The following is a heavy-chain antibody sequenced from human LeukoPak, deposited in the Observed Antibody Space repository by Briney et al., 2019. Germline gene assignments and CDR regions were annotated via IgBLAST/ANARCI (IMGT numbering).Heavy chain of an antibody. CDR1: GXPFSSYA. V-gene: IGHV3-23*01. J-gene: IGHJ4*02. D-gene: IGHD5-24*01. CDR2: ISGSGGST. Sequence: AGGSLRLSCEASGXPFSSYAVNWVRQAPGKGLEWVSTISGSGGSTYYADSVKGRFTISRDKSKNTVYLQMNSLRAEDTAVYYCAKERGYGYNHIDYWGQGTLVTVSS. CDR3: AKERGYGYNHIDY.